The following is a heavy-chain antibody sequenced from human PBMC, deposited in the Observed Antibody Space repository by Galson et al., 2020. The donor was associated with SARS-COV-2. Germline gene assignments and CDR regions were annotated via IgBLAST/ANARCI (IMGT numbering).Heavy chain of an antibody. CDR1: GFTFSSYW. CDR2: IKQDGSEK. J-gene: IGHJ4*02. Sequence: GESLKISCAASGFTFSSYWMSWVRQAPGKGLEWVANIKQDGSEKYYVDSVKGRFTISRDNAKNSLYLQMNSLRAEDTAVYYCARVLRQWLVGSYYFDYWGQGTLVTVSS. CDR3: ARVLRQWLVGSYYFDY. V-gene: IGHV3-7*01. D-gene: IGHD6-19*01.